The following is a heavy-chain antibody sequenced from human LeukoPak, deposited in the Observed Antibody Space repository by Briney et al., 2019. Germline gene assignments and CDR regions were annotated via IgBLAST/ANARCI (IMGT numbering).Heavy chain of an antibody. V-gene: IGHV4-34*01. CDR1: GGSFSGDF. J-gene: IGHJ4*02. D-gene: IGHD3-16*01. Sequence: SETLSLTCAVYGGSFSGDFWSWLRQSPGKGLEWIGEINHGGSTTYNPSLQSRVTMSVDTSTNQISLKMTSVTAADTAIYYCATLSGYYDYVWGSYPSGYWGQGTLVTVSS. CDR3: ATLSGYYDYVWGSYPSGY. CDR2: INHGGST.